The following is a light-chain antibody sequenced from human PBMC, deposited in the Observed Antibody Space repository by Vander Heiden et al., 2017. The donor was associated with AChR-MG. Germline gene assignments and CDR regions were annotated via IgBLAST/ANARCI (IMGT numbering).Light chain of an antibody. Sequence: QSVLTQPPSASGTPGQRVTISCSGSSSNIGSNAVNWYQQLPGTAPKLLSYSNYQRPSGVPDRFSGSRSDTSGSLAISGLQSDDEAEYDGAAWDNRLNGVVFGGGTKLTVL. CDR1: SSNIGSNA. CDR2: SNY. J-gene: IGLJ2*01. CDR3: AAWDNRLNGVV. V-gene: IGLV1-44*01.